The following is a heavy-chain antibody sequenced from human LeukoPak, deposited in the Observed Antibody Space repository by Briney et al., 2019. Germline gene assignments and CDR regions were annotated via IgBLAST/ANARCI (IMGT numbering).Heavy chain of an antibody. CDR3: ARGGPDTAMDY. J-gene: IGHJ4*02. Sequence: GGSLRLSCAASGFTFDDYGMSGVRQAPGKGLEWVSGINWNGGSTGYADSVKGRFTISRDNAKNSLYLQVNSLRAEDTALYHCARGGPDTAMDYWGQGTLVTVSS. CDR1: GFTFDDYG. D-gene: IGHD5-18*01. CDR2: INWNGGST. V-gene: IGHV3-20*01.